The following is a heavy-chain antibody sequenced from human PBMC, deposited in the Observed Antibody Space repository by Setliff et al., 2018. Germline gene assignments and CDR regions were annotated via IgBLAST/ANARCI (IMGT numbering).Heavy chain of an antibody. CDR1: GYTFTNYG. CDR3: SRLVRYCTTTPCQRASGDDY. Sequence: ASVKVSCKASGYTFTNYGVTWVRQAPGQGLEWMGWISPYSGNTYYAPELQGRVTLTTDTSTTTAYLELRSLTSHDTAVYYCSRLVRYCTTTPCQRASGDDYWGQGTLVTVSS. J-gene: IGHJ4*02. V-gene: IGHV1-18*01. CDR2: ISPYSGNT. D-gene: IGHD2-8*01.